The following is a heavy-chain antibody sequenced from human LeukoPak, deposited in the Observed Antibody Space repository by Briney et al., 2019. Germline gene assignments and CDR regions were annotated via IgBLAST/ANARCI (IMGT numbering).Heavy chain of an antibody. CDR3: ASTRIAAAGAPAYYFDN. J-gene: IGHJ4*02. V-gene: IGHV4-31*03. CDR2: IYYSGST. D-gene: IGHD6-13*01. CDR1: GDSISSRGYY. Sequence: SETLSLTCTVSGDSISSRGYYWSWIRQHPGKGLEWIGYIYYSGSTYYNPSLKSRLTLSVDTSKNQFSLKVNSVTAADTAVYYCASTRIAAAGAPAYYFDNWGQGTHVTVSS.